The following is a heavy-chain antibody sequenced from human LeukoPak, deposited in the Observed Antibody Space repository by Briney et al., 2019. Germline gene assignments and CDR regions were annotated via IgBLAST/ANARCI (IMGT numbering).Heavy chain of an antibody. Sequence: SETLSLTCTVSGDSIRSSYWNWIRQPPGKGLEWIGYIYYSGSTKYNPPLKSRVTISVDTSKSQFSLKLSSVTAADTAVYYCARASSLYYYDTTGSPWAFDIWGQGTMVTVSS. D-gene: IGHD3-22*01. J-gene: IGHJ3*02. CDR1: GDSIRSSY. CDR3: ARASSLYYYDTTGSPWAFDI. CDR2: IYYSGST. V-gene: IGHV4-59*01.